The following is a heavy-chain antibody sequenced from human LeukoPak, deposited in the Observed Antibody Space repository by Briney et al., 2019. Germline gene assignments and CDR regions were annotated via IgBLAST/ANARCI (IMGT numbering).Heavy chain of an antibody. CDR2: INSDGSGT. CDR3: ARDSYYSPDY. D-gene: IGHD2-21*01. Sequence: GGSLRLSCAASGFTFSSYWMHWVRRAPGQGVVWVSRINSDGSGTSYADSVKGRFTISRDNAKNTLYLQMNSLRAEDTAVYYCARDSYYSPDYWGQGTLVTVSS. V-gene: IGHV3-74*01. J-gene: IGHJ4*02. CDR1: GFTFSSYW.